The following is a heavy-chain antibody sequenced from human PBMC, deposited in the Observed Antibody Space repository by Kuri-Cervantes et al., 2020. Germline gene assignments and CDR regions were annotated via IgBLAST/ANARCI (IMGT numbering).Heavy chain of an antibody. Sequence: GGSLRLSCAASGFTFSSYAMHWVRQAPGKGLEWVAVISYDGSNKYHADSVKGRFTISRDNSKNTLYLQTNSLRVEDTAVYYCAKGGWYGAFDIWGQGTMVAVSS. CDR3: AKGGWYGAFDI. V-gene: IGHV3-30-3*01. J-gene: IGHJ3*02. CDR2: ISYDGSNK. CDR1: GFTFSSYA. D-gene: IGHD6-19*01.